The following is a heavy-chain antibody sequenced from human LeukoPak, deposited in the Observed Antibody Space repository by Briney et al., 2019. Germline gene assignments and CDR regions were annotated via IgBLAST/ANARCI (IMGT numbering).Heavy chain of an antibody. CDR2: ISYDGSNK. Sequence: GRSLRLSCAASGFTFSSYAMHWVRQAPGKGLEWVAVISYDGSNKYYADSVKGRFTISRDNSKNTLYLQMNSLRAEDTALYYCARDTEKGGLWFGESFDAFDIWGQGTMVTVSS. CDR1: GFTFSSYA. V-gene: IGHV3-30-3*01. D-gene: IGHD3-10*01. J-gene: IGHJ3*02. CDR3: ARDTEKGGLWFGESFDAFDI.